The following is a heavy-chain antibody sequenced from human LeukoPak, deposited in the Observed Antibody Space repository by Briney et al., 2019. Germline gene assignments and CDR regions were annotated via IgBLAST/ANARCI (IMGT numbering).Heavy chain of an antibody. J-gene: IGHJ3*02. V-gene: IGHV3-7*05. D-gene: IGHD4-17*01. Sequence: AGGSLRLSCAASGFTFSSYEMNWVRQAPGKGLEWVANIKQDGSEDYYVDSVKGRFTISRDNAKNSLYLQMYSLRAEDTAVYYCARERENTGAFDIWGQGTMVTVSS. CDR3: ARERENTGAFDI. CDR2: IKQDGSED. CDR1: GFTFSSYE.